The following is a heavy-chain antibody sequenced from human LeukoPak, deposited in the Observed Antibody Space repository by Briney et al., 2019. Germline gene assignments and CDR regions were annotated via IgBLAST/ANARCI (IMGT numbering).Heavy chain of an antibody. Sequence: SETLSLTCAVYGGSFSGYYWSWIRQPPGKGLEWIGEINHSGSTNYNPSLKSRVTISVDTSKNQFSLKLSSVTAADTAVYYCARQSCGGDCYSVRFDPWGQGTLVTVSS. D-gene: IGHD2-21*02. V-gene: IGHV4-34*01. J-gene: IGHJ5*02. CDR3: ARQSCGGDCYSVRFDP. CDR2: INHSGST. CDR1: GGSFSGYY.